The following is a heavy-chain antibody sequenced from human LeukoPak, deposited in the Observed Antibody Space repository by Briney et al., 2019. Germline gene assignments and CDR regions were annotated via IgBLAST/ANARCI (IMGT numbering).Heavy chain of an antibody. CDR1: GGSISSGGYY. V-gene: IGHV4-30-2*01. CDR2: IYHSGST. J-gene: IGHJ4*02. Sequence: SETLSLTCTVSGGSISSGGYYWSWIRQPPGKGLEWIGHIYHSGSTYYNPSLKSRVTISVDRSKNQFSLKLSSVTAADTAVYYCARDPLEYSSSSLDYWGQGTLVTVSS. D-gene: IGHD6-6*01. CDR3: ARDPLEYSSSSLDY.